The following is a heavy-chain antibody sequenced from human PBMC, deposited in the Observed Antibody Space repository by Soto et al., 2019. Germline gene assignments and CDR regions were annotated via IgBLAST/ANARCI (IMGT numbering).Heavy chain of an antibody. CDR2: ISDRGDET. V-gene: IGHV3-23*01. J-gene: IGHJ4*02. CDR3: AKEFHSWNYFDY. CDR1: GFIFSNQA. D-gene: IGHD1-20*01. Sequence: AGWALRLSCAASGFIFSNQAMCWVRQGPGKGLEWVSCISDRGDETFFLDSVKGRFAISRDNSENMLFLQMSSLRAEDTAVYYCAKEFHSWNYFDYWGQGTLVTVS.